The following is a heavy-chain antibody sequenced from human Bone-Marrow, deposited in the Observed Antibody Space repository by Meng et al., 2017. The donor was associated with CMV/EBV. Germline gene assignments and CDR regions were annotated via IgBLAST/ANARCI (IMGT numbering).Heavy chain of an antibody. Sequence: NKAWMSWVRQAPGKGLEWVGRIKSNTDGGTTDYAAPVNGRFTISRDDSKNTLYLQRNSLKTEDTAVYYCSTVAIGYCSSSGCYGGDYWGQGTLVTSPQ. CDR2: IKSNTDGGTT. D-gene: IGHD2-2*01. J-gene: IGHJ4*02. CDR1: NKAW. CDR3: STVAIGYCSSSGCYGGDY. V-gene: IGHV3-15*01.